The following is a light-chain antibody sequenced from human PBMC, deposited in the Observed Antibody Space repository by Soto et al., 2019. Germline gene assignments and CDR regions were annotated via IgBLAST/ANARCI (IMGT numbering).Light chain of an antibody. CDR1: SSDVGGYNY. CDR2: EVS. CDR3: SSYAGTNKRYV. J-gene: IGLJ1*01. V-gene: IGLV2-8*01. Sequence: QSALTQPPSASGSPGQSVTISCTGTSSDVGGYNYVSWYQQHPGKAPKLLIYEVSKRPSGVPDRFSGSKSGNTASLTVSGLRTEDEADYYCSSYAGTNKRYVFGTGTKVTVL.